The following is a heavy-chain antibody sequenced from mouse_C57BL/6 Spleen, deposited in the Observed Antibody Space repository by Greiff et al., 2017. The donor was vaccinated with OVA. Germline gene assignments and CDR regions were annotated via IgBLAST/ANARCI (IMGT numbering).Heavy chain of an antibody. V-gene: IGHV1-26*01. D-gene: IGHD2-2*01. J-gene: IGHJ4*01. CDR1: GYTFTDYY. CDR2: INPNNGGT. Sequence: VQLQQSGPELVKPGASVKISCKASGYTFTDYYMNWVKQSHGKSLEWIGDINPNNGGTSYNQKFKGKATLTVDKSSSTAYMELRSLTSEASAVYYCARWFPRRYYAMDYWGQGTSVTVSS. CDR3: ARWFPRRYYAMDY.